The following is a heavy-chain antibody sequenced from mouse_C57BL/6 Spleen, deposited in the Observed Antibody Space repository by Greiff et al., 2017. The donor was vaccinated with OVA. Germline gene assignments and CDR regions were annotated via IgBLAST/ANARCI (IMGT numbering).Heavy chain of an antibody. Sequence: EVKLMESGGGLVQPGGSLKLSCAASGFTFSDYYMYWVRQTPEKRLEWVAYISNGGGSTYYPDTVKGRFTISRDNAKNTLYLQMSRLKSEDTAMYYCARQRLRYYAMDYWGQGTSVTVSS. D-gene: IGHD1-1*01. J-gene: IGHJ4*01. CDR3: ARQRLRYYAMDY. CDR1: GFTFSDYY. CDR2: ISNGGGST. V-gene: IGHV5-12*01.